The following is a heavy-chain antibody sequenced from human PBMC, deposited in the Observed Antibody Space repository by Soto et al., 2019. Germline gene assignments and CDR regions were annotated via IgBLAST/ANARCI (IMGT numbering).Heavy chain of an antibody. CDR1: GYTFTSYG. D-gene: IGHD2-15*01. J-gene: IGHJ5*02. CDR3: ARDLGPYCSGGTCYLADP. V-gene: IGHV1-18*01. Sequence: ASVKGSWKASGYTFTSYGISWVRQAPGQGLEWMGWISAYNGNTNYAQKLQGRVTMTTDTSTSTAYMELRSLRSDDTAVYYCARDLGPYCSGGTCYLADPWGPGTLVTVSS. CDR2: ISAYNGNT.